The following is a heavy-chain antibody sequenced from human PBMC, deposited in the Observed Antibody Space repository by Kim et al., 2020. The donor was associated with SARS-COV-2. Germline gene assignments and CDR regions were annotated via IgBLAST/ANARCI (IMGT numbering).Heavy chain of an antibody. Sequence: GGSLRLSCAASGFTFSSYGMHWVRQAPGKGLEWVVVIWYDGSNKYYADSVKGRFTISRDNSKNTLYLQMNSLRAEDTAVYYCARPLKSYCGGDCPTHFDYWGQGTLVTVSS. CDR1: GFTFSSYG. CDR3: ARPLKSYCGGDCPTHFDY. J-gene: IGHJ4*02. CDR2: IWYDGSNK. V-gene: IGHV3-33*01. D-gene: IGHD2-21*02.